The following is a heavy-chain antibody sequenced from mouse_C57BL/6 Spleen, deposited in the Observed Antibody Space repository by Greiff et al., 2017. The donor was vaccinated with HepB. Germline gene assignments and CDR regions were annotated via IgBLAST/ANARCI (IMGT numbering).Heavy chain of an antibody. CDR1: GYTFTSYW. Sequence: VQLQQPGAELVRPGSSVKLSCKASGYTFTSYWMHWVKQRPIQGLEWIGNIDPSDSETHYNQKFKDKATLTVDKSSSTAYMQLSSLTSEDSAVYYCARGGDDYYAMDYWGQGTSVTVSS. CDR3: ARGGDDYYAMDY. J-gene: IGHJ4*01. CDR2: IDPSDSET. V-gene: IGHV1-52*01.